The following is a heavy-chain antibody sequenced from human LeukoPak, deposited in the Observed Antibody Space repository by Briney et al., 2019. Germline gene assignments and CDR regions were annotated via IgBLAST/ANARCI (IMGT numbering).Heavy chain of an antibody. J-gene: IGHJ4*02. CDR2: ISYDGNTI. V-gene: IGHV3-30-3*01. Sequence: GGSLRLSCAASEFTFSNYALHWVRQAPGKGLQWVAVISYDGNTIHYADSVKGRFIISRDTSKNTLYLQMNSLRAEDTAVYYCAREQYNSLYFDYWGQGTLVTVSS. CDR3: AREQYNSLYFDY. D-gene: IGHD1-14*01. CDR1: EFTFSNYA.